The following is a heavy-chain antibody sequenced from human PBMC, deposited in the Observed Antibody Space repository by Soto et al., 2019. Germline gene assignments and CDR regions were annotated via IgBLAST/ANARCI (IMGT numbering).Heavy chain of an antibody. Sequence: QVQLVQSGAEVKKPGASVKVSCRASGYTFTAYPLHWVRQAPGQRLEWMGWINAANGDIGYSREFQGRVTITRVTSASTVYMEVSSLTSEDTAVYYCATKNYYAAGVYHFDHWGQGTLVTVSS. D-gene: IGHD3-10*01. CDR2: INAANGDI. CDR1: GYTFTAYP. CDR3: ATKNYYAAGVYHFDH. V-gene: IGHV1-3*01. J-gene: IGHJ4*02.